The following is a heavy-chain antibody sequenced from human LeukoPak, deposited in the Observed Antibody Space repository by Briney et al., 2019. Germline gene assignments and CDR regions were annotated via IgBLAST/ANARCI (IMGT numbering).Heavy chain of an antibody. CDR3: ARADLNYYDSSGYYGWFDP. CDR2: IIPIFGTA. J-gene: IGHJ5*02. CDR1: GGTFSSYA. D-gene: IGHD3-22*01. Sequence: SVKVSCKASGGTFSSYAISWVRQAPGQGLEWMGGIIPIFGTANYAQKFQGRVTITTDESTSTAYMELSSLRSEDTAVYYCARADLNYYDSSGYYGWFDPWGQGTLVTVSS. V-gene: IGHV1-69*05.